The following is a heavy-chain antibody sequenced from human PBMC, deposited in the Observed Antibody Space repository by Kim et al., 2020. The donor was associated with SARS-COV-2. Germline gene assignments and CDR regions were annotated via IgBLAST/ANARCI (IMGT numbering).Heavy chain of an antibody. Sequence: GESLKISCKGSGYSFTSYWIGWVRQMPGKGLEWMGIIYPGDSDTRYSPSFQGQVTISADKSISTAYLQWSSLKASDTAMYYCAAHYGGNSAHYYGMDVWGQGTTVTVSS. D-gene: IGHD4-17*01. J-gene: IGHJ6*02. CDR2: IYPGDSDT. CDR3: AAHYGGNSAHYYGMDV. V-gene: IGHV5-51*01. CDR1: GYSFTSYW.